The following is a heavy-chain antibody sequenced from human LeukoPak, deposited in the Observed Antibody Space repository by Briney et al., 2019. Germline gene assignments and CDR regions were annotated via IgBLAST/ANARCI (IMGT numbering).Heavy chain of an antibody. CDR2: IYYSGGT. D-gene: IGHD2-2*01. CDR3: ARQQPGYCSSTSCLNEVDY. Sequence: SEPLSHTCTVSGGSISSSSYYWGWIRQPPGKGLEWIGGIYYSGGTYYNPSLRSRVTISVDTSKNQFSLKLRSVTAADTAVYYCARQQPGYCSSTSCLNEVDYWGQGTLVTVSS. J-gene: IGHJ4*02. CDR1: GGSISSSSYY. V-gene: IGHV4-39*01.